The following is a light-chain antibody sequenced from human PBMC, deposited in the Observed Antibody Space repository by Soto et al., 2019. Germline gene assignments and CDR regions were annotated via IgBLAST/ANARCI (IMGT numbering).Light chain of an antibody. CDR3: QQYGSSPALT. J-gene: IGKJ4*01. V-gene: IGKV3-20*01. CDR2: GAT. Sequence: EIVLTQPPATLSLSPGERATLSCRASQSVSSIYLAWYQQKPGQAPRLLIYGATSRATGIPDRFSGSGSGTDFTLTISRLEPEDFAVYYCQQYGSSPALTFGGGTKVDIK. CDR1: QSVSSIY.